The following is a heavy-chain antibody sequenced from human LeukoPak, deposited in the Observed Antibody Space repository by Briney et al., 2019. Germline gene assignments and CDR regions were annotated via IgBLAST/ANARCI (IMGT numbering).Heavy chain of an antibody. CDR1: GGSFSGYY. CDR2: INHSGST. V-gene: IGHV4-34*01. J-gene: IGHJ4*02. CDR3: AREGGLAADFDY. D-gene: IGHD6-13*01. Sequence: PSETLSLTCAVYGGSFSGYYWSWIRQPPGKGLEWIGEINHSGSTNYNPSLKSRVTMSVDTSKNQFSLKLSSVTAADTAVYYCAREGGLAADFDYWGQGTLVTVSS.